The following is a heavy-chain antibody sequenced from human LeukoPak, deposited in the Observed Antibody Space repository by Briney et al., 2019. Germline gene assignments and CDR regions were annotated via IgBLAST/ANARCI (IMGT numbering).Heavy chain of an antibody. CDR2: IYYSGST. CDR1: GGSISSSSYY. Sequence: SETLSLTCTVSGGSISSSSYYWGWIRQPPGKGLEWIGSIYYSGSTYYNPSLKSRVTISVDTSKNQFSLKLSSVTAADTAVYYCARGSSGYDYPHYYYYYMDVWGKGTTVTVSS. V-gene: IGHV4-39*01. CDR3: ARGSSGYDYPHYYYYYMDV. D-gene: IGHD5-12*01. J-gene: IGHJ6*03.